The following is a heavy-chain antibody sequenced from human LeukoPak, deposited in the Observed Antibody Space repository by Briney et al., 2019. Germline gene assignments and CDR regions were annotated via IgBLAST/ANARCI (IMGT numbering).Heavy chain of an antibody. Sequence: GGSLRLSCAASGFTFSSYGMNWVRQAPGKGLEWVSSISRSSGFIFYADSVKGRFTISSDNAKSSLYLQMNSLRAEDTAVYYCARDRIEYTYVTGFDYWGQGTVVTVSS. V-gene: IGHV3-21*01. J-gene: IGHJ4*02. CDR3: ARDRIEYTYVTGFDY. CDR1: GFTFSSYG. CDR2: ISRSSGFI. D-gene: IGHD3-10*01.